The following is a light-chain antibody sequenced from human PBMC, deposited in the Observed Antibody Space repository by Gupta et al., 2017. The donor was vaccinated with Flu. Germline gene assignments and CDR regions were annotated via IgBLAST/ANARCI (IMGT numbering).Light chain of an antibody. CDR3: NSHATSNSVV. CDR2: EVT. CDR1: SSDIGFYDY. V-gene: IGLV2-8*01. J-gene: IGLJ2*01. Sequence: QSALTQPPSASGSPGQSVTISCTGTSSDIGFYDYVSCYQHHPDKAPNLRIYEVTKRPAGVPGLFSDTKSGNTASLTVSGHEAEEEADYYYNSHATSNSVVFGGGTKLTV.